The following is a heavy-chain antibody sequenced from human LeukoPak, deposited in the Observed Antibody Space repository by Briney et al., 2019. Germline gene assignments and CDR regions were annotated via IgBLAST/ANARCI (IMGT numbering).Heavy chain of an antibody. Sequence: GGSLRLSCAASGFTFSSYAMHWVRQAPGEGLEWVAVISYDGSNKYYADSVKGRFTISRDNAKNSLYLQMNSLRAEDTAVYYCARATDGDYVPYWGQGTLVTVSS. D-gene: IGHD4-17*01. CDR3: ARATDGDYVPY. J-gene: IGHJ4*02. CDR1: GFTFSSYA. CDR2: ISYDGSNK. V-gene: IGHV3-30-3*01.